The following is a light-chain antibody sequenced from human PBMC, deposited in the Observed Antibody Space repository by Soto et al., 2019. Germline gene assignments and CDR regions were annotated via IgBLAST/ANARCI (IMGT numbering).Light chain of an antibody. V-gene: IGKV3-20*01. CDR1: QSVSSSY. CDR3: QQYGSAPST. CDR2: GAS. J-gene: IGKJ1*01. Sequence: EIVLTQSPGALSLSPGERATLSCRASQSVSSSYLAWYQQKPGQAPRVLIYGASSRATGIPDRFSGSGSGPDSPLTIRRLEPEDFAVYYCQQYGSAPSTFGQGTKVDI.